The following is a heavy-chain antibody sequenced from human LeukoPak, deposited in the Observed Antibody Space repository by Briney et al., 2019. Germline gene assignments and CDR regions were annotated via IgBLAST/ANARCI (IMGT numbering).Heavy chain of an antibody. CDR1: GFTFSDYY. V-gene: IGHV3-30*02. CDR3: AKEGGYSYGFGIGDDALDI. Sequence: GGSLRLSCAASGFTFSDYYMSWIRQAPGKGLEWVTSIQYDGNNKYYADSVKGRFSISRYNPNNTLFLQMNSLRAEDTAVYYCAKEGGYSYGFGIGDDALDIWGQGTMVTVSS. J-gene: IGHJ3*02. D-gene: IGHD5-18*01. CDR2: IQYDGNNK.